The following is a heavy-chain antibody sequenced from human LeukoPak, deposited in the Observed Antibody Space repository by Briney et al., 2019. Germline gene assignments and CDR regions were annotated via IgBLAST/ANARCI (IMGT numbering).Heavy chain of an antibody. CDR1: GFTFSSYW. J-gene: IGHJ4*02. Sequence: GSLRLSCAASGFTFSSYWMSWIRLPPGKGLEWIGYIYYTGATYYNPSLKSRVTISLDTSKNQFSLKLSSVTAADAAVYYCARAGYSYGTGYYFDYWGQGALVTVSS. CDR3: ARAGYSYGTGYYFDY. V-gene: IGHV4-59*01. CDR2: IYYTGAT. D-gene: IGHD5-18*01.